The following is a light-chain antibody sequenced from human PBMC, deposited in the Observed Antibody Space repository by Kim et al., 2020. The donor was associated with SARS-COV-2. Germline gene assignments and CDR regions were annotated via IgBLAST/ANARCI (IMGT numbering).Light chain of an antibody. Sequence: SGRRSQIGNIYLYWTQQRPETALKLLIYTNDRTPSGVPDRFAGSKSGTSASLAISVLRYEDEADYYCAAWDESLSGEVFGTGNKVTFL. CDR2: TND. V-gene: IGLV1-47*01. CDR3: AAWDESLSGEV. J-gene: IGLJ1*01. CDR1: RSQIGNIY.